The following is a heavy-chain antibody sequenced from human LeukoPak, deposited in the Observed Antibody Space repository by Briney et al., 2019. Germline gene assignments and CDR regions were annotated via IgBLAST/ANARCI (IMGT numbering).Heavy chain of an antibody. CDR2: LDPEDGET. J-gene: IGHJ6*03. Sequence: GASVKVSCKVSGYRLTDLSMHWVRQAPGKGLEWMGGLDPEDGETIYAQKFQGRVTMTEDTSIDTAYMELSSLRSEDTAVYYCARASSSGWYPGYYYYYMDIWGKGTTVTISS. CDR1: GYRLTDLS. D-gene: IGHD6-19*01. CDR3: ARASSSGWYPGYYYYYMDI. V-gene: IGHV1-24*01.